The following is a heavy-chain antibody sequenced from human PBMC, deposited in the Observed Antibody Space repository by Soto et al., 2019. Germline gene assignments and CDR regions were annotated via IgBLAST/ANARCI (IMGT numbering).Heavy chain of an antibody. CDR3: AKERSSGWSFDY. CDR2: ISYDGSNK. CDR1: GFTFSSYA. J-gene: IGHJ4*02. Sequence: GGSLRLSCAASGFTFSSYATHWVRQAPGKGLEWVAVISYDGSNKYYADSVKGRFTISRDNSKNTLCLQMNSLRAEDTAVFYCAKERSSGWSFDYWGQGTLVTVSS. V-gene: IGHV3-30-3*01. D-gene: IGHD6-19*01.